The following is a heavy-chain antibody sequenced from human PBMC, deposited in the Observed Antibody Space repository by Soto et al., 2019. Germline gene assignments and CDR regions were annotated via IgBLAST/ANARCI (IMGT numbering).Heavy chain of an antibody. D-gene: IGHD3-3*01. CDR2: IYYSGST. CDR1: GGSISSVDYY. V-gene: IGHV4-30-4*01. CDR3: ARDNILGILYGGMDV. J-gene: IGHJ6*02. Sequence: TLSLTCTVSGGSISSVDYYWSWMRQPPGKGLEWIGYIYYSGSTYYNPSLKSRVTISVDTSKNQFSLKLSSVTAADTAVYYCARDNILGILYGGMDVWGQGTTVTVSS.